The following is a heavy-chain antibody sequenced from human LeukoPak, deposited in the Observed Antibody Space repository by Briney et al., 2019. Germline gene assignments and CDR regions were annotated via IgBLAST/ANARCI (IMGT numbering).Heavy chain of an antibody. J-gene: IGHJ4*02. Sequence: GGSLRLSCAASGFTFSSYAMNWVRQAPGKGLEWVSAISGNGDDTYYADSVKGRFTISRDNSKNTLYLQMNSLRAEDTAVYYCAKDRHPARTDGYYFDYWGQGTLVTVSS. CDR1: GFTFSSYA. CDR3: AKDRHPARTDGYYFDY. D-gene: IGHD1-14*01. V-gene: IGHV3-23*01. CDR2: ISGNGDDT.